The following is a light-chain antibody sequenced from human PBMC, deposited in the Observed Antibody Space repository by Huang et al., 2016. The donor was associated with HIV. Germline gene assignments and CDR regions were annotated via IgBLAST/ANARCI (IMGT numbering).Light chain of an antibody. V-gene: IGKV1-9*01. CDR2: GAS. CDR1: QGISSY. J-gene: IGKJ4*01. Sequence: IQLTPSPSSLSASVGDRVTITCRASQGISSYLAWYQQKLGKAPKLLIYGASTLQSGVPSRFSCSGSGTNFTLTISSLQPEDFATYYCQQLNSYPLTFGGGTKVEIK. CDR3: QQLNSYPLT.